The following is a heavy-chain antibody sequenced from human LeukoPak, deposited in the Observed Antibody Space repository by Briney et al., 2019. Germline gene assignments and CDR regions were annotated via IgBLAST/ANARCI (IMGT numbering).Heavy chain of an antibody. D-gene: IGHD3-10*01. J-gene: IGHJ6*04. CDR1: GFTFTSSA. Sequence: GTSVKVSCKASGFTFTSSAVQWVRQARGQRLEWIGWIVVGSGNTNYAQKFQERVTIPRDMSTSTAYMELSSLRSEDTAVYYCAATTMVRGVIIHYYGMDVWGKGTMVTVSS. CDR3: AATTMVRGVIIHYYGMDV. CDR2: IVVGSGNT. V-gene: IGHV1-58*01.